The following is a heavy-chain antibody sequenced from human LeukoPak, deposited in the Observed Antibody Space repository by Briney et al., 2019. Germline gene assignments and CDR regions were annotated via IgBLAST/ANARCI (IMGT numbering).Heavy chain of an antibody. CDR3: ARGISSSWYYFDY. D-gene: IGHD6-13*01. J-gene: IGHJ4*02. CDR2: ISSSGSTI. CDR1: GFTFSRYG. V-gene: IGHV3-48*03. Sequence: GGSLRLSCAASGFTFSRYGMHWVRQAPGKGLEWVSYISSSGSTIYYADSVKGRFTISRDNAKNSLYLQMNSLRAEDTAVYYCARGISSSWYYFDYWGQGTLVTVSS.